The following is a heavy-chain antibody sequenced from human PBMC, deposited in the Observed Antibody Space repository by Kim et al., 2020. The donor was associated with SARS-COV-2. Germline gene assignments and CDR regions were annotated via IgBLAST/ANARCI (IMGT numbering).Heavy chain of an antibody. CDR1: GFTFSSYS. CDR2: ISSSSSYI. J-gene: IGHJ4*02. Sequence: GGSLRLSCAASGFTFSSYSMNWVRQAPGKGLEWVSSISSSSSYIYYADSVKGRFTISRDNAKNSLYLQMNSLRAEDTAVYYCARDWEAAAGTDPFDYWGQGTLVTVSS. V-gene: IGHV3-21*01. D-gene: IGHD6-13*01. CDR3: ARDWEAAAGTDPFDY.